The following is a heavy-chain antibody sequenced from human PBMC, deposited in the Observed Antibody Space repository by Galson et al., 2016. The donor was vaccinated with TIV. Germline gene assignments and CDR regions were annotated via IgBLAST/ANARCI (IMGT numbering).Heavy chain of an antibody. V-gene: IGHV3-30*02. D-gene: IGHD2-15*01. CDR2: IRYGGSRR. CDR3: ASGVVAHTYYFYGMDV. CDR1: GFTFSSFG. Sequence: SLRLSCAASGFTFSSFGMHWVRQAPGKGLEWVALIRYGGSRRYYADSVKGRFTISRDDSKNTVYLQVNGLRRDDSAVYYCASGVVAHTYYFYGMDVWGQGTTVTVSS. J-gene: IGHJ6*02.